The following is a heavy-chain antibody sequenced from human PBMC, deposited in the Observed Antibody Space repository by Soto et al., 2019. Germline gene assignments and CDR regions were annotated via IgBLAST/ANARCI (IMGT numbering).Heavy chain of an antibody. Sequence: GGSLRLSCAASGFTFSSYAMSWVRQAPGKGLEWVSAISGSGGSTYYADSVKGRFTISRDNSKNTLYLQMNSLRAEDTAVYYCAKKEKPGIAAAGHFDYWGQGTLVTVSS. CDR3: AKKEKPGIAAAGHFDY. CDR1: GFTFSSYA. D-gene: IGHD6-13*01. CDR2: ISGSGGST. J-gene: IGHJ4*02. V-gene: IGHV3-23*01.